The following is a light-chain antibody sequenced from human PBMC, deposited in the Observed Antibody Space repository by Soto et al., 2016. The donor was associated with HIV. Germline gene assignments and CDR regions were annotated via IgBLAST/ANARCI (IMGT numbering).Light chain of an antibody. CDR2: QDN. V-gene: IGLV3-1*01. J-gene: IGLJ1*01. CDR1: KLGDKY. CDR3: QAWDTSTAV. Sequence: SYDLTQPPSVSVSPGQTASITCSGDKLGDKYACWYQQKPGQSPVLVIYQDNRRPSGIPERFSGSNSGNTATLTISGTQAMDEVDYYCQAWDTSTAVFGTGTKVTV.